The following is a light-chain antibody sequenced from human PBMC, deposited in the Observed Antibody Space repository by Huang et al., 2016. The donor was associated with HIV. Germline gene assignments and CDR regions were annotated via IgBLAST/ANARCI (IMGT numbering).Light chain of an antibody. Sequence: EIVMTQSPATLSVSPGERATLSCRASQNIGGSLAWYQKKPGQAPRLLIYEAYTRATGIPARFSGSESGTDFTLTISSLQSEDFAVYYCQQYNDWSAVTFGGGTKVEI. V-gene: IGKV3-15*01. CDR2: EAY. J-gene: IGKJ4*01. CDR3: QQYNDWSAVT. CDR1: QNIGGS.